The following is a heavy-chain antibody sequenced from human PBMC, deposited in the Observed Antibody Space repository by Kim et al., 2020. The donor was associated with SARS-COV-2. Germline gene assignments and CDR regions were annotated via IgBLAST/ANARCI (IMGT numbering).Heavy chain of an antibody. Sequence: SETLSLTCTVSGGSISSYFWSWIRQPPGKGLEWIGYIYYSGSTNYNPSPKSRVTTSIDTSKNQISLRLSSVTAADTAVYYCATGSGSTYYFDYWGQGTLVTVSS. CDR1: GGSISSYF. J-gene: IGHJ4*02. V-gene: IGHV4-59*01. CDR3: ATGSGSTYYFDY. CDR2: IYYSGST. D-gene: IGHD3-10*01.